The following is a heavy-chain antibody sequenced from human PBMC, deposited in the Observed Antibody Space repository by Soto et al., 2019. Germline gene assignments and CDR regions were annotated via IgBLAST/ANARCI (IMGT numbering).Heavy chain of an antibody. CDR2: MNPNSGNT. V-gene: IGHV1-8*01. CDR3: ARAMTTRGMDA. CDR1: GYTFTSYD. J-gene: IGHJ6*02. Sequence: QVQLVQSGAEVKKPGASVKVSCKASGYTFTSYDINWVRQATGQGLEWMGWMNPNSGNTGYAQKFQGSVTRTRNTSLPTAYMELSSLRSEDTAVYYCARAMTTRGMDAWGQGTTLTVSS. D-gene: IGHD1-1*01.